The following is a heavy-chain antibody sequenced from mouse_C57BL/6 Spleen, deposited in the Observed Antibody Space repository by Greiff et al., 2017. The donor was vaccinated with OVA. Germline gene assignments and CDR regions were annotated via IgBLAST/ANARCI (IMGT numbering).Heavy chain of an antibody. Sequence: EVQLQQSGAELVRPGASVKLSCTASGFNIKDYYMHWVKQRPEQGLEWIGRIDPEDGDTEYAPKFQGKATMTADTASNTAYLQLSSLTSEDTAVYYCTFHSNYYAMDYWGQGTSVTVSS. J-gene: IGHJ4*01. CDR2: IDPEDGDT. V-gene: IGHV14-1*01. CDR3: TFHSNYYAMDY. D-gene: IGHD2-5*01. CDR1: GFNIKDYY.